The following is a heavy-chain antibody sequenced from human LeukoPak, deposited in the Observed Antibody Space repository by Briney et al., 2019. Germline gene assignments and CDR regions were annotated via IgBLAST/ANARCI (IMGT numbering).Heavy chain of an antibody. CDR1: GGSFSGYY. V-gene: IGHV4-34*01. CDR3: ARRDYDYVWGSYRAFDI. Sequence: SETLSLTCAVYGGSFSGYYWSWIRQPPGKGLEWIGEINHSGSTNYNPSLKSRVTISVDPSKNQFSLKLSSVTAADTAVYYCARRDYDYVWGSYRAFDIWGQRTMVTVSS. D-gene: IGHD3-16*02. CDR2: INHSGST. J-gene: IGHJ3*02.